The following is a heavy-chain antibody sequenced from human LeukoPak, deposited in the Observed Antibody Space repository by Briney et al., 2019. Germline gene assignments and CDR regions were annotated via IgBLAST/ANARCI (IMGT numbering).Heavy chain of an antibody. CDR1: GGSINNYY. Sequence: SETLSLTCTVSGGSINNYYWSWIRQPPGKGLEWIGYVYDSGSTNYNPSLKSRVTISLDMSKNQFSLKLSSVTAADTAVYYCARRYSSYFPFDYWGQGTLVTVSS. D-gene: IGHD4-11*01. CDR3: ARRYSSYFPFDY. CDR2: VYDSGST. V-gene: IGHV4-59*01. J-gene: IGHJ4*02.